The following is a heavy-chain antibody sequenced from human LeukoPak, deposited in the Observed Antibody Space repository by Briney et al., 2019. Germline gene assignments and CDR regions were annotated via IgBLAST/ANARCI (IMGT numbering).Heavy chain of an antibody. CDR2: IYPGDFDT. J-gene: IGHJ4*02. Sequence: GESLKISCKGSGYNFANYWIGWVRQMPGKGLEWMGIIYPGDFDTIYSPSFRGQVTISADKSISTAYLQWSSLQASDTAIYYCARHGSDISVGGLEGFDYWGQGTLVTVSS. CDR3: ARHGSDISVGGLEGFDY. CDR1: GYNFANYW. V-gene: IGHV5-51*01. D-gene: IGHD2-15*01.